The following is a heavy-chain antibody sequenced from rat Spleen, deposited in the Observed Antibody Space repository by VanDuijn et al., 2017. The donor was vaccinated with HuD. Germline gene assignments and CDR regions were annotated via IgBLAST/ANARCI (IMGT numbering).Heavy chain of an antibody. CDR3: TRKGEL. D-gene: IGHD5-1*01. J-gene: IGHJ2*01. V-gene: IGHV5-25*01. Sequence: EVQLVESDGGLVQPGRSLKLSCAASGFTFSDYYMAWVRQAPTKGLEWVASIDTGGSNTYYRQSVKGRFTISRDNAKSTLYLRMDSLRSEDTATYYCTRKGELWGQGVMVTVSS. CDR1: GFTFSDYY. CDR2: IDTGGSNT.